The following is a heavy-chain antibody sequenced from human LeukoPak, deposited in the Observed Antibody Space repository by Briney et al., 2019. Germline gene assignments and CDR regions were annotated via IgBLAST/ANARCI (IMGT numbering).Heavy chain of an antibody. D-gene: IGHD3-3*01. J-gene: IGHJ5*02. CDR3: ARDKRRFDFWSDPGWFDP. Sequence: ASVKVSWKASGYTFTSYGISWVRQAPGQGLEWMGWISAYSDNTNYLQKLQDRVTMTTDTSTSTAYMELRSLRSDDTAVYYCARDKRRFDFWSDPGWFDPWGQGTLVTVSS. CDR1: GYTFTSYG. CDR2: ISAYSDNT. V-gene: IGHV1-18*01.